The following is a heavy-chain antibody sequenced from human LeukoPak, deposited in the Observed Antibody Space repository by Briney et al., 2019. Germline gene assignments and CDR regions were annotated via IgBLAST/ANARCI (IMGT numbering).Heavy chain of an antibody. J-gene: IGHJ6*02. CDR3: ARDGEVREIIITNYGMDV. D-gene: IGHD3-10*01. Sequence: GASVKVSCKASGYTFTISGMSWVRQAPGQRLEWLGWISGYNGHTNYAQKVQGRVTMTTDTSTSTAYMELRSLRSDDTAVYYCARDGEVREIIITNYGMDVWGQGTTVTASS. CDR2: ISGYNGHT. CDR1: GYTFTISG. V-gene: IGHV1-18*01.